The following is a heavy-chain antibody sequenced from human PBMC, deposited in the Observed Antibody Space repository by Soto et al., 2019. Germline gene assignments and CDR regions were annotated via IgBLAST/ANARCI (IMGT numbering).Heavy chain of an antibody. CDR1: GFIFSSSG. J-gene: IGHJ6*03. V-gene: IGHV3-33*01. CDR3: ARCISLSYGSMYV. Sequence: PGGSLRLSCAASGFIFSSSGMHWVRQAPGKGLEWVAVIWYDGSNKNYADSVKGRFTISRDNSKSTVDLQMNSLRAEDTAVYYWARCISLSYGSMYVWGKGTTVTVSS. D-gene: IGHD5-18*01. CDR2: IWYDGSNK.